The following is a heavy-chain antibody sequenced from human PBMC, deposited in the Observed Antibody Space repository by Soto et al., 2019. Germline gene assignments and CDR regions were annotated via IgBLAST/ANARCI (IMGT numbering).Heavy chain of an antibody. CDR1: GGSISSYY. V-gene: IGHV4-59*08. CDR2: IYYSGST. Sequence: SETLSLTCTVSGGSISSYYWSWIRQPPGKGLEWIGYIYYSGSTNYNPSLKSRVTISVDTSKNQFSLKLSSVTAADTAVYYCARNREYSGYDYSYYFDYWGQGTLVTVSS. J-gene: IGHJ4*02. CDR3: ARNREYSGYDYSYYFDY. D-gene: IGHD5-12*01.